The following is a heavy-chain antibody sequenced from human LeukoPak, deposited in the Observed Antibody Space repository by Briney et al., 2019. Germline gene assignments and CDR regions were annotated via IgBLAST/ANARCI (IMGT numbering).Heavy chain of an antibody. CDR1: GFTFSSYW. V-gene: IGHV3-7*01. CDR2: IKQDGSEK. Sequence: GGSLRLSCAASGFTFSSYWMSWVRQAPGKWLEWVANIKQDGSEKYYVDSVKGRFTISRDNAKNSLYLQMNSLRAEDTAVYYCARMKRADPSPIDYWGQGTLATVTS. J-gene: IGHJ4*02. CDR3: ARMKRADPSPIDY.